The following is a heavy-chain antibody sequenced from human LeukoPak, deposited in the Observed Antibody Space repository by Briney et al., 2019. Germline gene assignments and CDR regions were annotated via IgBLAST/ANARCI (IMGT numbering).Heavy chain of an antibody. CDR3: ARVDWYDGTLGHFQH. V-gene: IGHV4-59*01. CDR2: IHYRGST. D-gene: IGHD4-23*01. Sequence: PSETLSLTCTVSAGSISTYYCRWIRQPPGRGLEWIGHIHYRGSTYYSPSLKSRVNMSVDTSKNQFSLKLSSLTAADTAVYYCARVDWYDGTLGHFQHWGQGTLVTVSS. CDR1: AGSISTYY. J-gene: IGHJ1*01.